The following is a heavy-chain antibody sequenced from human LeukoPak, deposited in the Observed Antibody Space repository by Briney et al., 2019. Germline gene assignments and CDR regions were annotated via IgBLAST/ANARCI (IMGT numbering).Heavy chain of an antibody. V-gene: IGHV1-18*01. J-gene: IGHJ4*02. CDR1: GYTFTSYG. D-gene: IGHD3-16*02. CDR3: ARDPRYRLRLGELSLFDY. Sequence: ASVKVSCKASGYTFTSYGISWVRQAPGQGLEWMGWISAYNGNTNYAQKLQGRVTMTTDTSTSTAYMELRSLRSDDTAVYYCARDPRYRLRLGELSLFDYWGQGTLVTVSS. CDR2: ISAYNGNT.